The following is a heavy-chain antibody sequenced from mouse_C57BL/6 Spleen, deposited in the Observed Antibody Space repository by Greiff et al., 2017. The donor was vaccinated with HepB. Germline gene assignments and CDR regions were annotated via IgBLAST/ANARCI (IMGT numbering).Heavy chain of an antibody. V-gene: IGHV1-76*01. CDR2: IYPGSGNT. CDR3: ARSPYYYGGYFDY. D-gene: IGHD1-1*01. J-gene: IGHJ2*01. CDR1: GYTFTDYY. Sequence: VQLQQSGAELVRPGASVKLSCKASGYTFTDYYINWVKQRPGQGLEWIARIYPGSGNTYYNEKFKGKATLTAEKSSSTAYMQLSSLTSEDSAVYFCARSPYYYGGYFDYWGQGTTLTVSS.